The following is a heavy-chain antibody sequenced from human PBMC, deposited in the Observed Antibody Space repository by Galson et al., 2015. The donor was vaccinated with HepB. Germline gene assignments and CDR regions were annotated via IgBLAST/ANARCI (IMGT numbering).Heavy chain of an antibody. J-gene: IGHJ3*01. CDR3: ARERYSIAVAGT. CDR1: GFTFSSYS. V-gene: IGHV3-21*01. D-gene: IGHD6-19*01. CDR2: ISSSSSYI. Sequence: SLRLSCAASGFTFSSYSMNWVRQAPGKGLEWVSSISSSSSYIYYADSVKGRFTISRDNAKNSLYLQMNSLRAEDTAAYYCARERYSIAVAGTWGQGTMVTVSS.